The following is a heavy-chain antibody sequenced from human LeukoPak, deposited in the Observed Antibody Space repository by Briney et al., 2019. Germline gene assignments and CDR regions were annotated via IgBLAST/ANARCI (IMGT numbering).Heavy chain of an antibody. D-gene: IGHD2-2*01. V-gene: IGHV4-34*01. Sequence: PSETLSLTCAVYGGSFSGYYWSWIRQPPGKGLEWIGEINHSGSTNYDPSLKSRVTISVDTSKNQFSLKLSSVTAADTAVYHCARGVVPAAIGPLNWFDPWGQGTLVTVSS. CDR2: INHSGST. J-gene: IGHJ5*02. CDR3: ARGVVPAAIGPLNWFDP. CDR1: GGSFSGYY.